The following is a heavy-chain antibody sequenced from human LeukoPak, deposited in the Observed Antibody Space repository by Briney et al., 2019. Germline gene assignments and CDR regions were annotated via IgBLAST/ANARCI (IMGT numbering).Heavy chain of an antibody. CDR1: GFTFSSYA. D-gene: IGHD3-16*02. CDR2: ISGSGGST. V-gene: IGHV3-23*01. CDR3: AGVYDYVWGSYREVDY. Sequence: GGSLRLSCAASGFTFSSYAMSWVRQAPGKGLEWVSAISGSGGSTYYADSVKGRFTISRDNSKNTLYLQMNSLRAEDTAVYYCAGVYDYVWGSYREVDYWGRGTLVTVSS. J-gene: IGHJ4*02.